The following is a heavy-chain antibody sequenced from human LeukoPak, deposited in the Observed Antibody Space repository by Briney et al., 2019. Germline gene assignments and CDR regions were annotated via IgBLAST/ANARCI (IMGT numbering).Heavy chain of an antibody. V-gene: IGHV3-30-3*01. CDR2: ISKDGTND. CDR3: ARTSGYDSPYYYYGMGV. D-gene: IGHD5-12*01. CDR1: GFSFRSYA. Sequence: GGSLRLSCAVSGFSFRSYAMHWVRQAPGKGLEWVAVISKDGTNDHYADSVKGRFIISRDNSKNTLYLQMNSLRAEDTAVYYCARTSGYDSPYYYYGMGVWGQGTTVTVSS. J-gene: IGHJ6*02.